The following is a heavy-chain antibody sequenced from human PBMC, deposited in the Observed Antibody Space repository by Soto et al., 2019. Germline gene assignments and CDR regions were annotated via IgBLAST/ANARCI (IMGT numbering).Heavy chain of an antibody. D-gene: IGHD3-9*01. CDR3: VLGGYDEILTGYRGEYSMDV. V-gene: IGHV1-69*13. J-gene: IGHJ6*02. CDR2: IIPMFGTA. Sequence: SVKVSCKASGGTFSSYAIAWVRQAPGQGLEWMGGIIPMFGTANYAQKFQGRVTINADESTSTTHMELSRLRSEDTAVYFCVLGGYDEILTGYRGEYSMDVWGQGTTVTVSS. CDR1: GGTFSSYA.